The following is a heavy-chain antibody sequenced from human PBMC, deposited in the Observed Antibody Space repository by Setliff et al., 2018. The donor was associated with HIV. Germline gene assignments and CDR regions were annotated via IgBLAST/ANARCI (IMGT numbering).Heavy chain of an antibody. CDR1: GYTFTGYY. CDR3: ARDLPGDDYYYYMDV. CDR2: INPNSGGT. Sequence: ASVKVSCKASGYTFTGYYMHWVRQAPGQGLEWMGWINPNSGGTNYAQKFQGRVTMTRDTSISTAYMELSSLRSDDTAVYYCARDLPGDDYYYYMDVWGKGTTVTVSS. J-gene: IGHJ6*03. V-gene: IGHV1-2*02.